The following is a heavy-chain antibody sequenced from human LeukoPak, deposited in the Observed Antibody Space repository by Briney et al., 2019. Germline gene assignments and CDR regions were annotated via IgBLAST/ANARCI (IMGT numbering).Heavy chain of an antibody. CDR1: GFTFSSYG. J-gene: IGHJ4*02. V-gene: IGHV3-23*01. CDR2: ISGSGGST. Sequence: GGALRLSFAASGFTFSSYGMSWVRQAPGKGLEGVSAISGSGGSTYYADSVKGRFTISRDNSKNTLYLQMNSLRAEDTAVYYCARCSRRNYFDYWGQGTLVTVSS. D-gene: IGHD2-2*01. CDR3: ARCSRRNYFDY.